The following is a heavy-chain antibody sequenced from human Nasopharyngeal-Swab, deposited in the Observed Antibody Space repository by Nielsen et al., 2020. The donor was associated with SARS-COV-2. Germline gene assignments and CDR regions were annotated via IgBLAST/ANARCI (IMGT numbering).Heavy chain of an antibody. CDR1: RFTFSNYY. J-gene: IGHJ4*02. CDR3: ARPQCRGGGDCHYYFDY. V-gene: IGHV3-11*01. CDR2: ISSSGITI. D-gene: IGHD2-21*02. Sequence: RGSRRLSCAASRFTFSNYYMSWIRLVPGKGLAWVSYISSSGITIYYADSMKGRFTISRDNAKNSLYLQMNSLRAEDTAVYYCARPQCRGGGDCHYYFDYWGQGTLVTVSS.